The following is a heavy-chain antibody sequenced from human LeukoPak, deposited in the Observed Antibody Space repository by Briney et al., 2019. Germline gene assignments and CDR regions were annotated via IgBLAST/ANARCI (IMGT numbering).Heavy chain of an antibody. Sequence: ASVKVSCKVSGYTLTELSMHWVRQAPGKGLEWMGGFDPEDGETIYAQKFQGRVTMTEDTSTDTAYMELRSLRSDDTAVYYCARDEDILTGYSSDWGQGTLVTVSS. J-gene: IGHJ4*02. V-gene: IGHV1-24*01. CDR3: ARDEDILTGYSSD. CDR1: GYTLTELS. D-gene: IGHD3-9*01. CDR2: FDPEDGET.